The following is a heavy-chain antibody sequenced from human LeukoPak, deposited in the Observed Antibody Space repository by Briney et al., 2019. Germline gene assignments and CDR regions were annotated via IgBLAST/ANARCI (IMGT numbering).Heavy chain of an antibody. Sequence: ASVKVSCKASGGTFSSYAISWVRQAPGQGLEWMGRINPNSGGTNYAQKFQGRVTMTRDTSISKAYMELSRLRSDDTAVYYCARNMNPIFDYWGQGTLVTVSS. CDR2: INPNSGGT. J-gene: IGHJ4*02. V-gene: IGHV1-2*06. D-gene: IGHD1-14*01. CDR3: ARNMNPIFDY. CDR1: GGTFSSYA.